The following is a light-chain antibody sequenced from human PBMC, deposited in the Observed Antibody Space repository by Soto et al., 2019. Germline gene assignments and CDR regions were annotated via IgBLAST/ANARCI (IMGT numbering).Light chain of an antibody. V-gene: IGKV1-39*01. CDR2: AAS. CDR1: QSISTY. Sequence: DIQMTQSPSTLSASVGDRVTITCRASQSISTYLNWYQQKLGKAPTLLIYAASSLQSGVPSRFRGDGSGADFTLTISNLQPGDFATYFCQQCYGSPRTFGQGTKVEI. J-gene: IGKJ1*01. CDR3: QQCYGSPRT.